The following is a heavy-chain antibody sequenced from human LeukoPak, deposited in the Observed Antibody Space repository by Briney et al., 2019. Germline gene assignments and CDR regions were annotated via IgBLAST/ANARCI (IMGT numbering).Heavy chain of an antibody. CDR1: GGTFSSYA. CDR2: IIPIFGTA. J-gene: IGHJ4*02. V-gene: IGHV1-69*13. CDR3: ARDNPRDYDSSGYFDY. D-gene: IGHD3-22*01. Sequence: GASVKVSCKASGGTFSSYAISWVRQAPGQGLEWMGGIIPIFGTANYAQKFQGRVTITADESTSTAYMELSSLRSEDTAVYYCARDNPRDYDSSGYFDYWGQGTLVTVSS.